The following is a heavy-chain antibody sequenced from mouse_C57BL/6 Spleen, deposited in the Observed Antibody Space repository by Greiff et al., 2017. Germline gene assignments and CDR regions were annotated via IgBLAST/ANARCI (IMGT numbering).Heavy chain of an antibody. V-gene: IGHV5-17*01. CDR1: GFTFSDYG. CDR2: ISSGSSTI. J-gene: IGHJ2*01. CDR3: ARGNWDLYYFDY. Sequence: EVQLQQSGGGLVKPGGSLKLSCAASGFTFSDYGMHWVRQAPEKGLEWVAYISSGSSTIYYADTVKGRFTISRDNAKNTLFLQMTSLRSEDTAMYYCARGNWDLYYFDYWGQGTTLTVSS. D-gene: IGHD4-1*01.